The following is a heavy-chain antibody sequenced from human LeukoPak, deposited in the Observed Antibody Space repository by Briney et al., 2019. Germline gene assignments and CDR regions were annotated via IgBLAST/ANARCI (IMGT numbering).Heavy chain of an antibody. CDR3: ALPILEN. D-gene: IGHD2-21*01. CDR1: GFSLTSNGVG. V-gene: IGHV2-5*02. CDR2: IFWDGDK. Sequence: KGSGPTLVNPTETLTLTCTFSGFSLTSNGVGVGWVRQPPGKALEWLALIFWDGDKFYSASLESRLTITKDTSKNQVVLTMTNMDPVDTATYYCALPILENWGQGMLVTVSS. J-gene: IGHJ4*02.